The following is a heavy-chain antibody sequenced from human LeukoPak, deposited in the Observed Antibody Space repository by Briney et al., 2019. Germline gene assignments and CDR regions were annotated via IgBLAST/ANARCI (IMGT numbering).Heavy chain of an antibody. D-gene: IGHD5-24*01. Sequence: SETLSLTCTVSGGSISSYYWSWIRQPPGKGLGWIGYIYYSGSTNYNPSLKSRVTISVDTSKNQFSLKLSSVTAADTAVYYCARHEVSMAGTDAFDIWGQGTMVTVSS. CDR1: GGSISSYY. CDR3: ARHEVSMAGTDAFDI. V-gene: IGHV4-59*08. CDR2: IYYSGST. J-gene: IGHJ3*02.